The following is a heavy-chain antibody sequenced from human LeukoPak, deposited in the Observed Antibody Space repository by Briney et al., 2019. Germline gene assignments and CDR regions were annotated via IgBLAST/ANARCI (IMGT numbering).Heavy chain of an antibody. CDR1: GRSNSNSGGCY. V-gene: IGHV4-31*02. D-gene: IGHD2-15*01. J-gene: IGHJ4*02. CDR3: ARISQSSGGFYY. CDR2: ISYRGST. Sequence: SQTLSPTSAVAGRSNSNSGGCYCSWLGKRPGGGLESIGFISYRGSTYYNPSLKSRVSMSVDTSRSQFSLRLTSVTDEDTAVYYCARISQSSGGFYYWGQGTLVTVSS.